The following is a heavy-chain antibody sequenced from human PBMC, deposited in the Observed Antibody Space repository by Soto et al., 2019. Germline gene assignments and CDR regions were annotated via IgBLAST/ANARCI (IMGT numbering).Heavy chain of an antibody. D-gene: IGHD6-6*01. V-gene: IGHV3-30*18. CDR2: ISYDGSNK. J-gene: IGHJ6*02. CDR3: AKGIAARLFSLDV. Sequence: QSGGSLRLSCAASGFTFSGYGMHWVRQAPGKGLEWVAVISYDGSNKYYADSVKGRFTISRDNSKNTLYLQMNSLRAEDTAVYYCAKGIAARLFSLDVWGQGTTVTVSS. CDR1: GFTFSGYG.